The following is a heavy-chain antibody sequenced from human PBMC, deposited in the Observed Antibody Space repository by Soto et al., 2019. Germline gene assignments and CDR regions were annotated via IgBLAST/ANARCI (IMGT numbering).Heavy chain of an antibody. V-gene: IGHV1-69*13. D-gene: IGHD3-22*01. CDR2: IIPIFGTA. CDR3: ASNYYDSSGYGL. J-gene: IGHJ4*02. Sequence: SVKVSCKASGGTFSSYAISWVRQAPGQGLEWMGGIIPIFGTANYAQKFQGRVTITADESTSTAYMELRSLRSDDTAVYYCASNYYDSSGYGLWGQGTLVTVSS. CDR1: GGTFSSYA.